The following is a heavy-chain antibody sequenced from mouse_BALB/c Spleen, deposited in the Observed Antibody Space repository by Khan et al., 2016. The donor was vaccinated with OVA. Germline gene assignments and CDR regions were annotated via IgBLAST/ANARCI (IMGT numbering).Heavy chain of an antibody. CDR2: INTYTGEP. V-gene: IGHV9-3-1*01. CDR1: GYIFTNYG. CDR3: ARTLYGSGYDYAMDY. J-gene: IGHJ4*01. D-gene: IGHD1-1*01. Sequence: QIQLVQSGPELKKPGETVKISCKASGYIFTNYGMTWVKQAPGKGLKWMGWINTYTGEPTYADDFKGRFAFSLETSANTAYLQINNLQKEDTATXFCARTLYGSGYDYAMDYWGQGTSVTVSA.